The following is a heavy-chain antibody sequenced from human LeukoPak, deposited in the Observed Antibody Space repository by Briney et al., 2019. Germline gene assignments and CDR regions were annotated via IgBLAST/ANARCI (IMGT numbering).Heavy chain of an antibody. CDR2: IKQDGSEK. J-gene: IGHJ3*02. Sequence: AGGSLRLPCAASGFTFSSYWMSWVRQAPGKGLEWVANIKQDGSEKYCVDSVKGRFTISRDNAKNSLYLQMNSLRAEDTAVYYCARDRAGRFNDAFDIWGQGTMVTVSS. CDR3: ARDRAGRFNDAFDI. V-gene: IGHV3-7*01. D-gene: IGHD5-24*01. CDR1: GFTFSSYW.